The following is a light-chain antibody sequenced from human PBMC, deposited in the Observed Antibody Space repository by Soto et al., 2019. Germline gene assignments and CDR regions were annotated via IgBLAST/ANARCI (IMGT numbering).Light chain of an antibody. J-gene: IGKJ5*01. CDR2: DAS. CDR1: QSVNNNY. Sequence: EIVLTHSPGTLSLSPGERATLSCRASQSVNNNYLAWYQQKPGQAPRLVIYDASSRATGIPDRFSASGSGTDFTLTISRLEPEDFAVYYCQQYGSSPLTFGRGTRLEI. V-gene: IGKV3-20*01. CDR3: QQYGSSPLT.